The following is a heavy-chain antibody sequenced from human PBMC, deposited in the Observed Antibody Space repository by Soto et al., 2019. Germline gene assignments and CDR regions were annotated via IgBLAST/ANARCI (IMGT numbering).Heavy chain of an antibody. J-gene: IGHJ6*02. V-gene: IGHV3-21*01. CDR3: ARYDSSGYYWHYYYYGMDV. Sequence: EVQLVESGGGLVKPGGSLRLSCAASGFTFSTYSMNWVRQAPGKGLEWVSSISSSSSYIYYADSVKGRLTISRDNAKNSLYLQMNSLRAEDTAVYYCARYDSSGYYWHYYYYGMDVWGQATTVTVSS. CDR1: GFTFSTYS. D-gene: IGHD3-22*01. CDR2: ISSSSSYI.